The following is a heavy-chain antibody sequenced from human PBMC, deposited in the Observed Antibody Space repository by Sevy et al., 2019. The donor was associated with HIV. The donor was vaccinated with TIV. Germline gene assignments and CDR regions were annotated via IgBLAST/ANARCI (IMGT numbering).Heavy chain of an antibody. D-gene: IGHD2-21*02. Sequence: SETLSLTCTVSGGSISSYYWSWIRQPPGKGLEWIGYIYYSGSTNYNSSLKSRVTISVDTSKNQFSLKLSSVTATDTPAYYCARAVTAILTGFDYWGQGTLVTVSS. CDR2: IYYSGST. CDR1: GGSISSYY. J-gene: IGHJ4*02. CDR3: ARAVTAILTGFDY. V-gene: IGHV4-59*01.